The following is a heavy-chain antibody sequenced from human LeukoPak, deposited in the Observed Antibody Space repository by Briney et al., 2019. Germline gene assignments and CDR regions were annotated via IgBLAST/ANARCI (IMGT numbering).Heavy chain of an antibody. CDR1: GYTFTGYY. CDR2: INPNSGGT. V-gene: IGHV1-2*02. J-gene: IGHJ4*02. Sequence: ASVKVSCKASGYTFTGYYMRWVRQAPGQGLEWMGWINPNSGGTNYAQKFQGRVTMTRDTSISTAYMELSRLRPDDTAVYYCARDGARYSSSWYVYWGQGTLVTVSS. CDR3: ARDGARYSSSWYVY. D-gene: IGHD6-13*01.